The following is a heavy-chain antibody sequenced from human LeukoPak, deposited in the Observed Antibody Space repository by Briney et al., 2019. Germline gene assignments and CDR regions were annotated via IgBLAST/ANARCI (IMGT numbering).Heavy chain of an antibody. Sequence: PGGSLRLSCAASGFTFSSYEMNWVRQAPGKGLEWVSYISNSGSIIYYSDSVKGRFTVSRDNAKNSLYLQMNSLRAEDTAMFYCARAGLYSGAWYEEALDYWGQGTLVTVSS. CDR1: GFTFSSYE. V-gene: IGHV3-48*03. CDR3: ARAGLYSGAWYEEALDY. CDR2: ISNSGSII. J-gene: IGHJ4*02. D-gene: IGHD6-19*01.